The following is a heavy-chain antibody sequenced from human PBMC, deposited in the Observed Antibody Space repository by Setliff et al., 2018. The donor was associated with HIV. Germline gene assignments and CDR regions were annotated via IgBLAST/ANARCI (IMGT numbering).Heavy chain of an antibody. CDR3: VTSSSWSSRLNF. CDR2: INHSGKT. CDR1: GGSLSGHY. J-gene: IGHJ4*02. Sequence: PLETLSLTCAVYGGSLSGHYWTWIRQPPGEGLEWIGEINHSGKTNYNPSLKSRVTISVDTSKNQFSLKVTSVTAADTAVYYCVTSSSWSSRLNFWGQGMLVTVSS. V-gene: IGHV4-34*01. D-gene: IGHD6-13*01.